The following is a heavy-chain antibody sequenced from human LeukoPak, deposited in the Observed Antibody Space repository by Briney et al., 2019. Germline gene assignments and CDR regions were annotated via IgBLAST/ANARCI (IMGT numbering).Heavy chain of an antibody. Sequence: ASVVVSCKASGYTFNNFYIHWVRQAPGQGLEWMGWINVKTGGTKYAQKFQDRITMTRDTSISTAYMELRSLRSDDTALYYCARGEFYPVITLDYWGQGTLVTLSS. D-gene: IGHD3-22*01. CDR2: INVKTGGT. J-gene: IGHJ4*02. CDR3: ARGEFYPVITLDY. V-gene: IGHV1-2*02. CDR1: GYTFNNFY.